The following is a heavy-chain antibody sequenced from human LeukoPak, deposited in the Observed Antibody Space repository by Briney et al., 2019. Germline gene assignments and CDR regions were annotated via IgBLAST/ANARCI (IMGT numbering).Heavy chain of an antibody. V-gene: IGHV4-39*07. CDR2: IIYSGNT. Sequence: SETLSLTCTASSGSISSTSYYWGWIRQPPGRGLEWMGGIIYSGNTYYNPSLKSRVTISVDTSKNQFSLKLSSVTAADTAVYYCARGIVVVTAATFDPWGQGTLVTVSS. D-gene: IGHD2-21*02. CDR1: SGSISSTSYY. CDR3: ARGIVVVTAATFDP. J-gene: IGHJ5*02.